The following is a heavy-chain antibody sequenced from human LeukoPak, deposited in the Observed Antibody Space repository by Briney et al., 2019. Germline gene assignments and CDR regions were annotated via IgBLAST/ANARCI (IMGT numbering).Heavy chain of an antibody. D-gene: IGHD3-3*01. CDR3: AKDTMYSAFWSGHDAFDI. CDR2: ISSSGSTI. CDR1: GFTFSRYE. V-gene: IGHV3-48*03. Sequence: GGSLRLSCAASGFTFSRYEMTRVRQAPGKGLEWVSYISSSGSTIYYADSVKGRFTISRDNSKTTLYLQMNSLRAEDTAVYYCAKDTMYSAFWSGHDAFDIWGQGTMVTVSS. J-gene: IGHJ3*02.